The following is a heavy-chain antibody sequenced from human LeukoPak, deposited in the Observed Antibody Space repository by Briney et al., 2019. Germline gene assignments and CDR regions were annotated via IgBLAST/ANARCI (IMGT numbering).Heavy chain of an antibody. V-gene: IGHV3-23*01. CDR2: ISGSGDTT. CDR1: GFTFSTFS. D-gene: IGHD7-27*01. CDR3: AKNFLGTVPDVFDI. J-gene: IGHJ3*02. Sequence: PGGSLRLSCTASGFTFSTFSMGWVRQPPGKGLQWVSGISGSGDTTYYADSVKGRFAISRDNSETTLYLEMNRLRDEDRAVYHCAKNFLGTVPDVFDIWGEGTMVTVSS.